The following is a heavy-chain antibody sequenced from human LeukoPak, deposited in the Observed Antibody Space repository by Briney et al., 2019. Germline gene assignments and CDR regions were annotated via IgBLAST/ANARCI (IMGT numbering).Heavy chain of an antibody. Sequence: GELLKISCKGSGYHFSCYWIAWVRQMPGEGVEWVGIVEPGEYEARYSPSVQGQVTISADTSNTTACPQWISLKASETAISFCARHGGDIPVTGDLDHWGQGTLIAVSS. D-gene: IGHD3-10*01. J-gene: IGHJ4*02. V-gene: IGHV5-51*01. CDR3: ARHGGDIPVTGDLDH. CDR2: VEPGEYEA. CDR1: GYHFSCYW.